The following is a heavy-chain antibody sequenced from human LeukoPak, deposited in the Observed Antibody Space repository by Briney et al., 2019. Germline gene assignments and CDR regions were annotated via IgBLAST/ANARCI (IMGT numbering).Heavy chain of an antibody. CDR1: GGSISSYY. CDR3: ARGASPLCFGEDHWFDP. V-gene: IGHV4-59*08. CDR2: IYYSGGT. J-gene: IGHJ5*02. Sequence: SETLSLTCTVTGGSISSYYWSWIRQPPGKGLEGIGYIYYSGGTNYNPSLKSRVTISVDTSKNQFSLKLSSVTAAATAVYYCARGASPLCFGEDHWFDPWGQGTLVTVSS. D-gene: IGHD3-10*01.